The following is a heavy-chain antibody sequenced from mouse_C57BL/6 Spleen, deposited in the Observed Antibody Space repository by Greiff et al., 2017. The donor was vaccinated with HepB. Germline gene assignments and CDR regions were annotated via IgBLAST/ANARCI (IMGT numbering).Heavy chain of an antibody. CDR2: IDPETGGT. CDR3: TKPYYYGHYFDY. CDR1: GYTFTDYE. V-gene: IGHV1-15*01. J-gene: IGHJ2*01. D-gene: IGHD1-1*01. Sequence: VQLQQSGAELVRPGASVTLSCKASGYTFTDYEMHWVKQTPVHGLEWIGAIDPETGGTAYNQKFKGKAILTADKSSSTAYMELRSLTSEDSAVYYCTKPYYYGHYFDYWGQGTTLTVSS.